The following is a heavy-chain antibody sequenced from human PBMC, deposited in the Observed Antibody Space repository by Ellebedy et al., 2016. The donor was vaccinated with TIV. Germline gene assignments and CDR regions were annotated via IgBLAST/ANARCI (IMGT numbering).Heavy chain of an antibody. Sequence: GESLKISCKGSGYSFTSYWIGWVRQMPGKGLEWMGIIYSGDSDTRYSPSFQGRFTLSADKSNSTAYLKWSSLRASDTAMYSCARQGDYGDYALGELWFDAWGQGTLVTVSS. J-gene: IGHJ5*02. V-gene: IGHV5-51*01. CDR1: GYSFTSYW. CDR3: ARQGDYGDYALGELWFDA. CDR2: IYSGDSDT. D-gene: IGHD4-17*01.